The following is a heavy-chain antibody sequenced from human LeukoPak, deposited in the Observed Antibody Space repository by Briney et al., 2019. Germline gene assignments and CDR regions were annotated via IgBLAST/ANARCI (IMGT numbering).Heavy chain of an antibody. CDR2: IYSGGNT. J-gene: IGHJ5*02. CDR3: ARVFRYFEDWFDP. CDR1: GFGVNSNF. Sequence: PGGSLRLSCAASGFGVNSNFMSWVRQAPGKGLEWVSVIYSGGNTYYADSVKGRFTISRDNSKNTLYLQMNSLRAEDTAVYYCARVFRYFEDWFDPWGQGTLVTVSS. V-gene: IGHV3-53*01. D-gene: IGHD3-9*01.